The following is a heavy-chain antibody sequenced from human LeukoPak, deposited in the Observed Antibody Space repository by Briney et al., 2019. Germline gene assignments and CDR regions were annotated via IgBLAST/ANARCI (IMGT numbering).Heavy chain of an antibody. CDR3: AREYSSWFDY. CDR1: GFXFSSYW. V-gene: IGHV3-74*01. CDR2: INSDGRTT. D-gene: IGHD6-6*01. J-gene: IGHJ4*02. Sequence: GGSLRLSCAASGFXFSSYWIHWVRQAPGKGLVWVSHINSDGRTTNYADTLRGRFTISRDNVKNTLYLQMNSRRDEDTAVYYCAREYSSWFDYWGQGTLVSVSS.